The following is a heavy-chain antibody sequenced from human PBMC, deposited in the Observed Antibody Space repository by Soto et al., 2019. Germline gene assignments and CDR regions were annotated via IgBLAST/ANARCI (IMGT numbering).Heavy chain of an antibody. J-gene: IGHJ3*02. V-gene: IGHV3-9*01. Sequence: GGSLRLSCAASGFTFDDYAMHWVRQAPGKGLEWVSGISWNSGSIGYADSVKGRFTISRDNAKNSLYLQMNSLGAEDTALYYCAKDYSNYGPYAFDIWGQGTMVTVSS. CDR1: GFTFDDYA. D-gene: IGHD4-4*01. CDR3: AKDYSNYGPYAFDI. CDR2: ISWNSGSI.